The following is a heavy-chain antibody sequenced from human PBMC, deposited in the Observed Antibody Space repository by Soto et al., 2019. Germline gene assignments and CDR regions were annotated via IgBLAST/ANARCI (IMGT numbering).Heavy chain of an antibody. D-gene: IGHD1-20*01. CDR3: AREYMRWFDP. V-gene: IGHV4-59*01. CDR1: GASISDYY. CDR2: VYHSGTA. J-gene: IGHJ5*02. Sequence: KPSETLSLTCSVSGASISDYYWTWIRQPPGKGLEWVGYVYHSGTASYNPSLKSRVAMSVDTSKKQISLKLSSVTAADTAIYYCAREYMRWFDPWGQGTLVTVSS.